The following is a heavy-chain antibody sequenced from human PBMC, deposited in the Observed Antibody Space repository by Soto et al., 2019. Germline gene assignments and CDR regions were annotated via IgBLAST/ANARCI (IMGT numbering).Heavy chain of an antibody. V-gene: IGHV1-18*01. CDR2: ISAYNGNT. J-gene: IGHJ4*02. CDR3: ARGSYSSGWQNPNFDY. D-gene: IGHD6-19*01. Sequence: GASVKVSCKASGYTFTSYGISWVRQAPGQGLEWMGWISAYNGNTNYAQKLQGRVTMTTDTSTSTAYMELRSLRSDGTAVYYCARGSYSSGWQNPNFDYWGQGTLVTVSS. CDR1: GYTFTSYG.